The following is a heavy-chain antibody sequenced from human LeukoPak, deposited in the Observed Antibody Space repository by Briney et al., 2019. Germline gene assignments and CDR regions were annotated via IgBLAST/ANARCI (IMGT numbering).Heavy chain of an antibody. CDR1: GGSFSGYY. V-gene: IGHV4-34*01. CDR2: INHSGST. Sequence: SETLSLTCAVYGGSFSGYYWSWIRQPPGKGLEWIGEINHSGSTNYNPSLKSRVTISVDTSKSQFSLKLSSVTAADTAVYYCARGRGSSGWFDAFDIWGQGTMVTVSS. J-gene: IGHJ3*02. CDR3: ARGRGSSGWFDAFDI. D-gene: IGHD6-19*01.